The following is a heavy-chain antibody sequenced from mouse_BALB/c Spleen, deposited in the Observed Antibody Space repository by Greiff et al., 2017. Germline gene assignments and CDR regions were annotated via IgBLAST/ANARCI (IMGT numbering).Heavy chain of an antibody. Sequence: VQLQQTGPELVKPGASVKISCKASGYSFTDYIMLWVKQSHGKSLEWIGNINPYYGSTSYNLKFKGKATLTVGKSSSTAYMQLNSLTSEDSAVYYCARRAMDYWGQGTSVTVSS. J-gene: IGHJ4*01. CDR2: INPYYGST. CDR1: GYSFTDYI. V-gene: IGHV1-39*01. CDR3: ARRAMDY.